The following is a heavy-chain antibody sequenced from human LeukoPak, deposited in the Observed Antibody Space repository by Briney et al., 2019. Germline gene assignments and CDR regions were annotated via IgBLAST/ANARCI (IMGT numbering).Heavy chain of an antibody. J-gene: IGHJ4*02. CDR1: GYSISNGYY. D-gene: IGHD7-27*01. CDR2: IYHSGST. Sequence: SETLSLTCTVSGYSISNGYYWGSIRQPPGRGLEWIGNIYHSGSTYYNPSLKSRVTISVDTSKNQFSLKLSSVTAADTAVYYRARELLSGDPSIGNWGQGTLVTVSS. V-gene: IGHV4-38-2*02. CDR3: ARELLSGDPSIGN.